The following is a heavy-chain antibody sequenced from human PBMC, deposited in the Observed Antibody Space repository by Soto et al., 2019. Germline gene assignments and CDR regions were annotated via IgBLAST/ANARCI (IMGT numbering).Heavy chain of an antibody. CDR3: ARDDYDFWSGLSAFDI. Sequence: ASVKVSCKASGYTFTSYGISWVRQAPGQGLEWMGWICAYNGNTNYAQKLQGRVTMTTDTSTSTAYMELRSLRSDDTAVYYCARDDYDFWSGLSAFDIWGQGTMVTVSS. CDR1: GYTFTSYG. CDR2: ICAYNGNT. J-gene: IGHJ3*02. V-gene: IGHV1-18*01. D-gene: IGHD3-3*01.